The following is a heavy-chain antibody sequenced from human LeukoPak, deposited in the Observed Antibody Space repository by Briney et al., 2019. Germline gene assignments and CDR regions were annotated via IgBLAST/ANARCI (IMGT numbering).Heavy chain of an antibody. CDR1: GGSIRSSYYY. V-gene: IGHV4-39*07. D-gene: IGHD2-21*02. Sequence: SETLSLTCTVSGGSIRSSYYYWGWIRQPPGKGLEWIGSIYDSGSTNYNPSLKSRVTISVDKSKNQFSLKLSSVTAADTAVYYCASIVVVTATINWFDPWGQGTLVTVSS. CDR2: IYDSGST. J-gene: IGHJ5*02. CDR3: ASIVVVTATINWFDP.